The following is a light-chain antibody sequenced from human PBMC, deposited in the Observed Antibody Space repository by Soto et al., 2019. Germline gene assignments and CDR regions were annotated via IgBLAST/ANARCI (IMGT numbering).Light chain of an antibody. CDR2: DVS. CDR1: SSDVGGYNY. J-gene: IGLJ2*01. Sequence: QSALTQPASVSGSPGQSITISCTGTSSDVGGYNYDSWYQQHPGKAPKLMIYDVSNRPSGVSNRFSGSKSGNTASLTISGLQAEDEADYYCSSYTSSSVVFGGGTKLTVL. CDR3: SSYTSSSVV. V-gene: IGLV2-14*01.